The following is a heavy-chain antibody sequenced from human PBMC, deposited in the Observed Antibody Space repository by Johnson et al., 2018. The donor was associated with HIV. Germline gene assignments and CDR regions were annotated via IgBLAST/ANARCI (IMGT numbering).Heavy chain of an antibody. CDR3: ARGTVCGGDCYSRAFDI. CDR2: ISYDGSNK. CDR1: GFTFSSYG. Sequence: QVQLVESVGGVVQTGRSLRLSCAASGFTFSSYGMHWVRQAPGKGLEWVAVISYDGSNKYHADSVKGRFTISRDNSKNTLYLQMGSLRAEDMAVYYCARGTVCGGDCYSRAFDIWGQGTMVTVSS. D-gene: IGHD2-21*02. J-gene: IGHJ3*02. V-gene: IGHV3-30*03.